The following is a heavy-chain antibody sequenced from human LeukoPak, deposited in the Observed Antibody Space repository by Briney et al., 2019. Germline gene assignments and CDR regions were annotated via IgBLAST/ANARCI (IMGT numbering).Heavy chain of an antibody. CDR2: ISSSGSTI. D-gene: IGHD3-22*01. V-gene: IGHV3-48*03. CDR1: GFTFSSRG. Sequence: GGSLRLSCAASGFTFSSRGFHWVRQAPGKGLEWVSYISSSGSTIYYADSVKGRFTISRDNAKNSLYLQMNSLRAEDTAVYSCARGGFYDSGGYPPWYFDLWGRGTLVTVSS. J-gene: IGHJ2*01. CDR3: ARGGFYDSGGYPPWYFDL.